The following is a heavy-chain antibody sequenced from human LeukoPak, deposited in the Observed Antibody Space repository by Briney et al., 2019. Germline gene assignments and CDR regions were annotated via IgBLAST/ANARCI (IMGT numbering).Heavy chain of an antibody. CDR2: IYYSGST. V-gene: IGHV4-59*12. Sequence: PSETLSLTCTVSGGSIYSYYWSWIRQPPGKGLEWIGYIYYSGSTNYNPSLKSRVTISVDTSKNQFSLKLSSVTAADTAVYYCARVRDIIVVVPTRRFAFDIWGQGTMVTVSS. J-gene: IGHJ3*02. CDR3: ARVRDIIVVVPTRRFAFDI. CDR1: GGSIYSYY. D-gene: IGHD2-2*01.